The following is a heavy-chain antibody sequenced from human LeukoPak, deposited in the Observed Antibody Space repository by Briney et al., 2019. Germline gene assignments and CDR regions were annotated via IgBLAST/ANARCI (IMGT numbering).Heavy chain of an antibody. CDR1: GDSVSGNRVA. V-gene: IGHV6-1*01. D-gene: IGHD2-21*02. CDR3: ARDDYYFDS. CDR2: TYYRSRWFN. Sequence: SQTLSLTCAISGDSVSGNRVAWNWIRQSPSRGLEWLGRTYYRSRWFNDYAVSVKSRISINPDTSKNQFSLQLNSVTPEDTAVYYCARDDYYFDSWGQGTPVTVPS. J-gene: IGHJ4*02.